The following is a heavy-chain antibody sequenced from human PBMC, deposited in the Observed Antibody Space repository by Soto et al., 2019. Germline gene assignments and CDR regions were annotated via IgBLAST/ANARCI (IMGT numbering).Heavy chain of an antibody. J-gene: IGHJ6*02. CDR3: ARDDDYDFWSGRTNYYYYGMDV. D-gene: IGHD3-3*01. CDR2: IIPIFGTA. CDR1: GGTFSSYA. Sequence: ASVKVSCKASGGTFSSYAISWVRQAPGQGLEWMGGIIPIFGTANYAQKFQGRVTITADESTSTAYMELSSLRSEDTAVYYCARDDDYDFWSGRTNYYYYGMDVWGQGTTVTVSS. V-gene: IGHV1-69*13.